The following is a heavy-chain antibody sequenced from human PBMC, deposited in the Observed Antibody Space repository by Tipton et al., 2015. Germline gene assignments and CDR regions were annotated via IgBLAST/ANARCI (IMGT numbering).Heavy chain of an antibody. CDR2: ISFSDTT. Sequence: TLSLTCTVSGGSVSSGSYYWSWIRQPPGKGLEWIGYISFSDTTHYNPSFKSRITISLNTSKNQFSLKLSSVTAADTAVYYCARRFSHSSSWTFDYWGQGTLVTVSS. J-gene: IGHJ4*02. V-gene: IGHV4-61*01. CDR1: GGSVSSGSYY. CDR3: ARRFSHSSSWTFDY. D-gene: IGHD6-13*01.